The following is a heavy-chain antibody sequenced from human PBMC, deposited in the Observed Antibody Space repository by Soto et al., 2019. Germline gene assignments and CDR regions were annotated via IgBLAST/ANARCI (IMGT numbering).Heavy chain of an antibody. D-gene: IGHD6-6*01. CDR2: IIPIFGTA. CDR1: GGSFSIYA. Sequence: SVKGSYKASGGSFSIYAVRWVRQAPGQGLEWMGGIIPIFGTANYAQKFQGRVTITADESTSAAYMELSSLRSEDTAVYYCATRIAARPHLYYYGMDVWGQGTTVTVSS. J-gene: IGHJ6*02. CDR3: ATRIAARPHLYYYGMDV. V-gene: IGHV1-69*13.